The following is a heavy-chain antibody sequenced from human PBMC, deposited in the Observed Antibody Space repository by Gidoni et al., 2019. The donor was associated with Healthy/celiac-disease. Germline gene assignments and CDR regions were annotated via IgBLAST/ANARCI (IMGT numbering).Heavy chain of an antibody. J-gene: IGHJ4*02. D-gene: IGHD3-10*01. V-gene: IGHV4-34*01. CDR3: ARVRGSGSYLYGNLDY. CDR1: GGSFSGYY. Sequence: QVQLQQWGAGLLKPSETLSLTCAVYGGSFSGYYWSWIRQPPGKGLEWIGEINHSGSTISVDTSKNQFSLKLSSVTAADTAVYYCARVRGSGSYLYGNLDYWGQGTLVTVSS. CDR2: INHSGS.